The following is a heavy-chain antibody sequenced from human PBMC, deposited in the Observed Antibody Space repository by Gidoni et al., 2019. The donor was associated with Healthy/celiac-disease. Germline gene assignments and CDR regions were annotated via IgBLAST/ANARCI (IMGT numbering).Heavy chain of an antibody. CDR2: IYYSGST. D-gene: IGHD3-3*01. CDR1: GGSISSYY. CDR3: ARAYYDFWSGCWFDP. Sequence: QVQLQASGPGLVKPSETLSLTCTVSGGSISSYYWSWIRQPPGKGLEWIGYIYYSGSTTYNPPLKSRVTISVDTSKNQFSLKLSSVTAADTAVYYCARAYYDFWSGCWFDPWGQGTLVTVSS. V-gene: IGHV4-59*01. J-gene: IGHJ5*02.